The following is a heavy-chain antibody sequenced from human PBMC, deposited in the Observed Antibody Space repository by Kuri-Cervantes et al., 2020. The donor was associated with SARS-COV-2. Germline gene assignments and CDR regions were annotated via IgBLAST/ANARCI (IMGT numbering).Heavy chain of an antibody. CDR1: GFTFSSYE. Sequence: GGSLRLSCAASGFTFSSYEMNWVRQAPGKGLEWVSYISSSGSTIYYADSVKGRFAISRDNAKNSLYLQMNSLRAEDTAVYYCARDFAGVDYWGQGTLVTVSS. CDR2: ISSSGSTI. V-gene: IGHV3-48*03. CDR3: ARDFAGVDY. J-gene: IGHJ4*02. D-gene: IGHD3-10*01.